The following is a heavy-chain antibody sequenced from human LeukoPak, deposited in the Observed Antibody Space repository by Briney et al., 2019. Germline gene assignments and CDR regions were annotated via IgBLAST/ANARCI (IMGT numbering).Heavy chain of an antibody. J-gene: IGHJ2*01. CDR3: ARANPADFNL. V-gene: IGHV3-74*01. CDR2: IRYDGIVT. CDR1: EFTFSNYW. Sequence: GGSLRLSCVASEFTFSNYWIHWVRQPPGKGRVWVSRIRYDGIVTNYADFVEGRFTISRDNANNTVHLQMNSLRDDDTAVYYCARANPADFNLWGRGTLVTVSS. D-gene: IGHD1-14*01.